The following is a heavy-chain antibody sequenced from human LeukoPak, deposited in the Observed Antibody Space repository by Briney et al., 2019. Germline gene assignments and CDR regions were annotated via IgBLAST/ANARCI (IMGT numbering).Heavy chain of an antibody. Sequence: SETLSLTCAVYGGSFSGYYWSWIRQPPGKGLEWIGYIYYSGSTNYNPSLKSRVTISVDTSKNQFSLKLSSVTAADTAVYYCARDSAQSGSLFDYWGQGTLVTVSS. CDR2: IYYSGST. D-gene: IGHD1-26*01. J-gene: IGHJ4*02. V-gene: IGHV4-59*01. CDR3: ARDSAQSGSLFDY. CDR1: GGSFSGYY.